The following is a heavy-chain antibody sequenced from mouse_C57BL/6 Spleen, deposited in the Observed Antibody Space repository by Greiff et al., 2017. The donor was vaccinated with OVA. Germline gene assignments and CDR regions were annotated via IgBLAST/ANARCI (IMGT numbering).Heavy chain of an antibody. J-gene: IGHJ2*01. D-gene: IGHD1-1*01. CDR2: IYPSDSET. Sequence: QVQLQQPGAELVRPGSSVKLSCKASGYTFTSYWMDWVKQRPGQGLEWIGNIYPSDSETHYNQKFKDKATLTVDKSSSTAYMQLSSLTSEDSAVHYCARETTVVARDFDYWGQGTTLTVSS. CDR3: ARETTVVARDFDY. CDR1: GYTFTSYW. V-gene: IGHV1-61*01.